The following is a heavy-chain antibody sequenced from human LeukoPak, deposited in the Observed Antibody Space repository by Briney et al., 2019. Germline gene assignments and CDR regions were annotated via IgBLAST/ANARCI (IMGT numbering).Heavy chain of an antibody. V-gene: IGHV1-69*06. CDR2: IIPIFGTA. Sequence: ASVKVSCKASGYTFTSYGISWVRQAPGQGLEWMGGIIPIFGTANYAQKFQGRVTITADKSTSTAYMELSSLRSEDTAVYYCASPRRGYSYGGAFDIWGQGTMVTVSS. CDR3: ASPRRGYSYGGAFDI. D-gene: IGHD5-18*01. CDR1: GYTFTSYG. J-gene: IGHJ3*02.